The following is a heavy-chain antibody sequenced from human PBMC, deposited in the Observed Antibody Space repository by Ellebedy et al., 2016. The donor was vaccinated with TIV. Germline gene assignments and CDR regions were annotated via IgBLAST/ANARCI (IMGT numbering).Heavy chain of an antibody. Sequence: SETLSLTCAVYGGSFSGYYWSWIRQPPGKGLEWIGEINHSGSTNYNPSLKSRVTVSVDTSKNQFSLKLSSVTAADTAVYYCARETKYDSSGYYGAPDYWGQGTLVTVSS. D-gene: IGHD3-22*01. J-gene: IGHJ4*02. CDR2: INHSGST. CDR3: ARETKYDSSGYYGAPDY. V-gene: IGHV4-34*01. CDR1: GGSFSGYY.